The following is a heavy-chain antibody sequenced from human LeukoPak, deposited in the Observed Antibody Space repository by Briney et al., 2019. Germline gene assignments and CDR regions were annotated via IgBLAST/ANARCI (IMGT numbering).Heavy chain of an antibody. D-gene: IGHD4-17*01. Sequence: SVKVSCKASGGTFSSYTISWVRQAPGQGLEWMGRIIPILGIANYAQRFQGRVTITADKSTSTAYMELSSLRSEDTAVYYCARTRDYGNWYFDLWGRGTLVTVSS. CDR1: GGTFSSYT. V-gene: IGHV1-69*02. CDR2: IIPILGIA. CDR3: ARTRDYGNWYFDL. J-gene: IGHJ2*01.